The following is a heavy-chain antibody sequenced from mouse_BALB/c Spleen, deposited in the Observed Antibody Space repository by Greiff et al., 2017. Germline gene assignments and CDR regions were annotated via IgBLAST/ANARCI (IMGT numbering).Heavy chain of an antibody. CDR3: ARSDDFPNAMDY. Sequence: QVQLQQSGAELVRPGVSVKISCKGSGYTFTDYAMHWVKQSHAKSLEWIGVISTYYGDASYNQKFKGKATMTVDKSSSTAYMELARLTSEDSTIYYCARSDDFPNAMDYWGQGTSVTVSS. J-gene: IGHJ4*01. CDR1: GYTFTDYA. CDR2: ISTYYGDA. V-gene: IGHV1S137*01. D-gene: IGHD2-12*01.